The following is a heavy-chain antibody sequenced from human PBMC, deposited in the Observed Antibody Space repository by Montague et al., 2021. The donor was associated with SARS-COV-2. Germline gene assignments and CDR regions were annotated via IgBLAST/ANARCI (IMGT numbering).Heavy chain of an antibody. CDR1: GFSLSTSGMC. V-gene: IGHV2-70*11. CDR2: IDWDGDK. J-gene: IGHJ6*02. Sequence: PALVKPTQTLTLTCTFSGFSLSTSGMCMTWIRQPPGKALEWLARIDWDGDKYYNKSLKSRLTISKDTSKNLVVLTMTNMDPVDTATYYCARGPSDTYYYNGMDVWGRGTTVTVSS. CDR3: ARGPSDTYYYNGMDV.